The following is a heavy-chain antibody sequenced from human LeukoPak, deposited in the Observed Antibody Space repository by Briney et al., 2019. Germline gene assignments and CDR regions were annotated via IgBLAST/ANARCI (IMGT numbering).Heavy chain of an antibody. CDR3: ARGGWSHNNRYFDL. D-gene: IGHD6-19*01. J-gene: IGHJ2*01. CDR2: ISKNVDST. Sequence: GGSLRLSCAASGFTFSSYAMSWVRQAPGKGLEWVSVISKNVDSTYYPGSVKGRFAISREDAKNSLYLQMNSLRAGDTAVYYCARGGWSHNNRYFDLWGRGTLVTVSS. V-gene: IGHV3-23*01. CDR1: GFTFSSYA.